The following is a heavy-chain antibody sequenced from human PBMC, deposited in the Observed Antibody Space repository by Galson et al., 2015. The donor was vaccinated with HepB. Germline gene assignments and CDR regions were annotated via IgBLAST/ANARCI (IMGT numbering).Heavy chain of an antibody. D-gene: IGHD3-16*01. J-gene: IGHJ4*02. CDR3: ARGDLRPIDY. V-gene: IGHV3-74*01. CDR1: GFTFSSYW. Sequence: SLRLSCAASGFTFSSYWMHWVRQAPGKGLEWVSRIDSDGSPTNYADSVKGRFTISRDNAKNTLYLQINSLRADDTAVYYCARGDLRPIDYWGQGTLVTVSS. CDR2: IDSDGSPT.